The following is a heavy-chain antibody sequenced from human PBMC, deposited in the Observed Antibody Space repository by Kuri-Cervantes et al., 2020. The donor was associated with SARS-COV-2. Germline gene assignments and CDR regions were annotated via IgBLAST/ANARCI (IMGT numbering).Heavy chain of an antibody. CDR3: ASVHPDHYGSGSYLAGKDAFDI. Sequence: GSLRLSCTVSGGSISSHYWSWIRQPPGKGLEWIGYIYYSGSTNYNPSLKSRVTISVDTSKNQFSLKLSSVTAADTAVYYCASVHPDHYGSGSYLAGKDAFDIWGQGTMVTVSS. J-gene: IGHJ3*02. D-gene: IGHD3-10*01. CDR1: GGSISSHY. V-gene: IGHV4-59*11. CDR2: IYYSGST.